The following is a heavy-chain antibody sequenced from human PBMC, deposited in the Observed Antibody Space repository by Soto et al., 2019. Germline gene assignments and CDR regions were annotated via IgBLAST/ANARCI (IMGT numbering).Heavy chain of an antibody. CDR1: GFTFSSYA. J-gene: IGHJ4*02. Sequence: GSLRLSCAASGFTFSSYAMHWVRQAPGKGLEWVAVISYDGSNKYYADSVKGRFTISRDNSKNTLYLQMNSLRAEDTAVYYCARASKRAGYSSSWYYFDYWGQGT. CDR3: ARASKRAGYSSSWYYFDY. D-gene: IGHD6-13*01. CDR2: ISYDGSNK. V-gene: IGHV3-30-3*01.